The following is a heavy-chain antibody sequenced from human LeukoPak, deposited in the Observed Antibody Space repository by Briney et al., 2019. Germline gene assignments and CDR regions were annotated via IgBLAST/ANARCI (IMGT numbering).Heavy chain of an antibody. V-gene: IGHV1-2*06. CDR2: INPNSGGT. D-gene: IGHD3-22*01. CDR3: AISFPVRDSSGYYDPYYFDY. CDR1: GYTFTGYY. Sequence: ASVKVSCKASGYTFTGYYMHWVRQAPGQGLEWMGRINPNSGGTNYAQKFQGRVTMTRDTSISTAYMELSRLRSDDTAVYYCAISFPVRDSSGYYDPYYFDYWGQGTLVTVSS. J-gene: IGHJ4*02.